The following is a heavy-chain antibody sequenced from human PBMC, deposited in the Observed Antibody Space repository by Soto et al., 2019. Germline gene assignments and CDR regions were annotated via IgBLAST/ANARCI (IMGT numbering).Heavy chain of an antibody. Sequence: QITLKESGPTLVKPTQTLTLTCTFSGFSLSTSGVGVGWIRQPPGKALEWLALIYWDDDKRYSPSLKSRLTITKDTSKNPGGLTITNMDPVEQAKYFRARFSFGPPFEHWGQGTLVTVSS. CDR3: ARFSFGPPFEH. CDR1: GFSLSTSGVG. J-gene: IGHJ4*02. D-gene: IGHD3-16*01. CDR2: IYWDDDK. V-gene: IGHV2-5*02.